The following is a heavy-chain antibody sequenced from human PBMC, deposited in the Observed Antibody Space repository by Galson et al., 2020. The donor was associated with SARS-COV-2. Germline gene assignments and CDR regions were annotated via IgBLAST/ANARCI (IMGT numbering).Heavy chain of an antibody. J-gene: IGHJ6*03. D-gene: IGHD6-13*01. Sequence: SETLSLTCTVSGGSISSYYWSWIRQPPGKGLEWIGYIYYSGSTNYNPSLKSRVTISVDTSKNQFSLKLSSVTAADTAVYYCARCQYSSSSYYYMDVWGKGTTVTVSS. CDR3: ARCQYSSSSYYYMDV. CDR2: IYYSGST. CDR1: GGSISSYY. V-gene: IGHV4-59*08.